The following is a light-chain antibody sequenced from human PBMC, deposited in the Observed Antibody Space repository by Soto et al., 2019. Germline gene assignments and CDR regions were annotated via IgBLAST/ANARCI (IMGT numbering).Light chain of an antibody. CDR3: QQRSTWLYT. J-gene: IGKJ2*01. V-gene: IGKV3-11*02. Sequence: EIVMTQSPATLSVSPGERATLSCRASQSVTNNLGWYQQKPGQAPRLLIYVASTRATGIPARFSGSGSGRDFTLTITSLEHEDFAVYYCQQRSTWLYTFGQGTKLEV. CDR1: QSVTNN. CDR2: VAS.